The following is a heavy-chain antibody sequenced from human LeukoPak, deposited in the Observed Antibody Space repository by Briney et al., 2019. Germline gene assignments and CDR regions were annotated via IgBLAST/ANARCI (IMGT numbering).Heavy chain of an antibody. J-gene: IGHJ5*02. V-gene: IGHV4-39*01. CDR1: GGSISSSSYY. CDR3: ARVHSSWYNYRKNWFDP. Sequence: SETLSLTCTVSGGSISSSSYYWGWIRQPPGKGLEWIGSIYYSGSTYYNPSLKSRVTISVDTSKNQFSLKLSSVTAADTAVYYCARVHSSWYNYRKNWFDPWGQGTLVTVSS. D-gene: IGHD6-13*01. CDR2: IYYSGST.